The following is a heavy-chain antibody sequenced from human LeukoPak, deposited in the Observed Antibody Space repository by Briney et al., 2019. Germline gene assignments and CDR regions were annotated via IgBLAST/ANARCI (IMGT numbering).Heavy chain of an antibody. J-gene: IGHJ4*02. CDR1: GFTVSSNY. D-gene: IGHD6-19*01. Sequence: PGGSLRLSCAASGFTVSSNYMSWARQAPGKGLAWVSGVSGSGDEFQYADSVKGRFTISRDNSNNTLFLLMNSLRAEDTAIYYCVKGGWFDDRGQGTLVTVSS. CDR3: VKGGWFDD. V-gene: IGHV3-23*01. CDR2: VSGSGDEF.